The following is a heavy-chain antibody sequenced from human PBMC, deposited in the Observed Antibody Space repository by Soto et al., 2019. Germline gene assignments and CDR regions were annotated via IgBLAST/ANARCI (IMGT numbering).Heavy chain of an antibody. CDR2: IDPSDSYI. CDR3: ARHYICRGGDCYYYGMDV. CDR1: GYSFTKYW. Sequence: GESLKISCKGSGYSFTKYWISWVRQMPGKGLEWMGRIDPSDSYINYSPSFQGHVTISADKSINTAYLQWSSLRASDTAIYYCARHYICRGGDCYYYGMDVWGQGTTVTVS. V-gene: IGHV5-10-1*01. J-gene: IGHJ6*02. D-gene: IGHD3-16*01.